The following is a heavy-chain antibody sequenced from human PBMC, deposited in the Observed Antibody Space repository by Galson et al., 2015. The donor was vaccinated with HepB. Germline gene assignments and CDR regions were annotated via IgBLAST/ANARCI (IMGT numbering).Heavy chain of an antibody. Sequence: SLRLSCAASGFTFSSFGMNWVRQAPGKGLEWVSYISSSSTTIYYADSVKGRFTISRDNAKNSLYLQMNSLRAEDTAVYYCARALGAYYDDGSDSCYYYYYMDVWGKGTTGIVTS. CDR3: ARALGAYYDDGSDSCYYYYYMDV. J-gene: IGHJ6*03. D-gene: IGHD3-22*01. V-gene: IGHV3-48*01. CDR1: GFTFSSFG. CDR2: ISSSSTTI.